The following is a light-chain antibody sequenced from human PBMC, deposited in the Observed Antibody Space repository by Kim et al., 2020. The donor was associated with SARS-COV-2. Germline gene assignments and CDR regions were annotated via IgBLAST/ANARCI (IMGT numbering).Light chain of an antibody. V-gene: IGKV2-30*01. CDR3: MKGTHWPPT. Sequence: PASISCRSRQSLVYSDGNTYLTWFHERPGQSPRRLVYRVSSRDSGVPDRFSGSGSGTDFTLKISRVEAEDVGIYYCMKGTHWPPTFGQGTKVDIK. CDR2: RVS. J-gene: IGKJ1*01. CDR1: QSLVYSDGNTY.